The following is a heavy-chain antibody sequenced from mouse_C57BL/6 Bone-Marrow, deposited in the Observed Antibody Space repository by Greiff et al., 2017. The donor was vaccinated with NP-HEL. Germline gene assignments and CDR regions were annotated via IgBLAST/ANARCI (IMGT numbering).Heavy chain of an antibody. Sequence: VQLQQSGPGLVPPSQSLCITCIVSGFSLTSYGVHWVRQSPGTARSRVGVIWSGGSTDYNAAFISRLSISKDNSKSQVFFKMNSLQADDTAIYYCAREDLYWYFDVWGTGTTVTVSS. J-gene: IGHJ1*03. CDR1: GFSLTSYG. V-gene: IGHV2-2*01. CDR3: AREDLYWYFDV. CDR2: IWSGGST.